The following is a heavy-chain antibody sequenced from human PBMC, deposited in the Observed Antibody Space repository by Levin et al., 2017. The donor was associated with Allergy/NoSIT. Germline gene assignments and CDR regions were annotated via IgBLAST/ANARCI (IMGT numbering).Heavy chain of an antibody. Sequence: PGGSLRLSCAASGFTFSSYAMSWVRQAPGKGLEWVSTISSSGGSTYYAESVKGRVTISRDNSKNTLYLQMNSLRAEDTAIYYCATVFRGIVDHCDYWGQGTLVTVSS. CDR3: ATVFRGIVDHCDY. CDR1: GFTFSSYA. V-gene: IGHV3-23*01. J-gene: IGHJ4*02. D-gene: IGHD2/OR15-2a*01. CDR2: ISSSGGST.